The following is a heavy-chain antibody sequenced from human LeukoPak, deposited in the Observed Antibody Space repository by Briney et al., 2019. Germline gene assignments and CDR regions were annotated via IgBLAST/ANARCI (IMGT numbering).Heavy chain of an antibody. V-gene: IGHV3-7*05. CDR3: ARDVK. CDR1: GHSLSSCW. CDR2: IKEDGSDK. D-gene: IGHD2/OR15-2a*01. J-gene: IGHJ4*02. Sequence: GGSQRLSCTASGHSLSSCWMSWVRQAPGKGPELVASIKEDGSDKHYVASMEGRFTISRDNTQNSLYLQMNSLRAEDTAIYYCARDVKWGQGTLVTVSS.